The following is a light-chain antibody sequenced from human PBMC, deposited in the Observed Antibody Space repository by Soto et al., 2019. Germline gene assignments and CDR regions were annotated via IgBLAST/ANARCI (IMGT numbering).Light chain of an antibody. CDR1: QAIRND. J-gene: IGKJ1*01. CDR3: LHDYSYPRT. CDR2: TAS. Sequence: AIQMTQSPSSLSASVGDRVIITCRASQAIRNDLGWYQRKPGKAPKLLIYTASTLQSGVPSRFSGSGSGADFTLTSPSLQPEDASTYYCLHDYSYPRTFGQGTKVEIK. V-gene: IGKV1-6*01.